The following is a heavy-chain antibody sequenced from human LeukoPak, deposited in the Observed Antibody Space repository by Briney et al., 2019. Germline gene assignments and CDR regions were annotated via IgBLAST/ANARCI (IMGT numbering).Heavy chain of an antibody. Sequence: SETLSLTCTVSGGSIGSSSYYWGWIRQPPGKGLEWIGTVYYSGDTYYNPSLKSRVTISLDTSKNQFSLKLRSVTAADTAVYYCAREPRYCSGGSCYFFDYWGQGTLVTVSS. CDR2: VYYSGDT. CDR3: AREPRYCSGGSCYFFDY. D-gene: IGHD2-15*01. V-gene: IGHV4-39*01. CDR1: GGSIGSSSYY. J-gene: IGHJ4*02.